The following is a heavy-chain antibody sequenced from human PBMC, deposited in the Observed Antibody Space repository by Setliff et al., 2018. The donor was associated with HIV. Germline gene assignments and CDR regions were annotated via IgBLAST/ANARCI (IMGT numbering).Heavy chain of an antibody. D-gene: IGHD2-21*01. CDR1: GYTFTSYG. V-gene: IGHV1-18*01. J-gene: IGHJ5*02. CDR3: ARARMVIAMAKNSFDP. CDR2: ISAYNGNT. Sequence: GASVKVSCKSSGYTFTSYGISWVRQAPGQGLEWMGWISAYNGNTNYAQKLQGRVTMTTDTSTSTDYMELRSLRSDDTAVYYCARARMVIAMAKNSFDPWGQGTLVTVSS.